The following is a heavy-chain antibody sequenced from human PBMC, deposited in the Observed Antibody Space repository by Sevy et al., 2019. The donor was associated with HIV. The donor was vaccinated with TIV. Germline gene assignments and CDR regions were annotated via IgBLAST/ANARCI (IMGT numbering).Heavy chain of an antibody. V-gene: IGHV4-39*01. CDR2: IYYSGST. CDR3: ARHAAILAAFDI. D-gene: IGHD1-26*01. J-gene: IGHJ3*02. CDR1: GGSISSSSYY. Sequence: SETLSLTCTVSGGSISSSSYYWGWIRQPPGKGLEWIGSIYYSGSTYYNPSLKSRVTISVDTSKNQFSLKLGSVTAADTAVYYCARHAAILAAFDIWGQGTMVTVSS.